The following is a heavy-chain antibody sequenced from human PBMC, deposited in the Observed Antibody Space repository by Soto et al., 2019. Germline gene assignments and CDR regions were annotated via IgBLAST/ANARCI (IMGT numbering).Heavy chain of an antibody. V-gene: IGHV4-61*01. CDR3: AAEGRYSGFLRWFDP. CDR2: IDHSGST. J-gene: IGHJ5*02. Sequence: SETLSLTCTVSGASVSSASYYWSWIRQPPGTGLEWIGNIDHSGSTNYNPSLQSRITISGDTSKNQFSLQLSSVTAADTAVYYCAAEGRYSGFLRWFDPWGQGALVTVSS. CDR1: GASVSSASYY. D-gene: IGHD5-12*01.